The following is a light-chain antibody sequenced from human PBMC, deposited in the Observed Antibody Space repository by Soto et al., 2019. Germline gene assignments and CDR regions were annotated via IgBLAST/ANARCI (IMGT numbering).Light chain of an antibody. CDR3: GTWDRSLTAGV. Sequence: QSVLTQPPSVSAAPGQKVTISCSGSTSNIGSSYVSWYQQLPGTAPKLLIYDNDKRPSGIPDRFSGSKSGTSATLDITGLQTGDEAVYYCGTWDRSLTAGVFGGGTQLTVL. CDR2: DND. J-gene: IGLJ2*01. CDR1: TSNIGSSY. V-gene: IGLV1-51*01.